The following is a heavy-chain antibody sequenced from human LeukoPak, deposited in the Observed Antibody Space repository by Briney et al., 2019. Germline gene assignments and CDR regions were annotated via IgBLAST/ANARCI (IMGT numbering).Heavy chain of an antibody. V-gene: IGHV1-18*01. J-gene: IGHJ4*02. D-gene: IGHD5-18*01. Sequence: ASVTVSCKPSGYTFTSYGVSWVRQAPGQRLEWMGWISTYNYNTYFAQKFRGRITLTKDTSTSTVYMELRNLRSDDSAIYYCARQVDTTMALPDYWGQGTLVTVSS. CDR3: ARQVDTTMALPDY. CDR1: GYTFTSYG. CDR2: ISTYNYNT.